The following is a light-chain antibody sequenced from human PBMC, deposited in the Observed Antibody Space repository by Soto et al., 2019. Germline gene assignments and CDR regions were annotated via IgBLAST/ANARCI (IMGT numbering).Light chain of an antibody. Sequence: MVRTQTSEVVAAVLNERATINCKSSQNVLYSSNNKKYLAWYQHKRGQPPKLLIYWASTRESGVPDRFSGSGSGTDCTITFSSLKQEDGAVYDGQQSFIVTITFGGGTKVAIK. CDR3: QQSFIVTIT. CDR1: QNVLYSSNNKKY. V-gene: IGKV4-1*01. J-gene: IGKJ4*01. CDR2: WAS.